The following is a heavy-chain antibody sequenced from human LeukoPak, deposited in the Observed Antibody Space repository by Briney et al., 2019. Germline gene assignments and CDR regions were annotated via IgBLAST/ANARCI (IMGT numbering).Heavy chain of an antibody. CDR3: ARAVAAKYYFDY. J-gene: IGHJ4*02. CDR1: GGSFSGYY. D-gene: IGHD6-13*01. V-gene: IGHV4-34*01. Sequence: SETLSLTCAVYGGSFSGYYWSWIRQPPGKGLEWIGEINHSGSTNYNPSLKSRVTISVDTSKNQFPLKLSSVTAADTAVYYCARAVAAKYYFDYWGQGTLVTVSS. CDR2: INHSGST.